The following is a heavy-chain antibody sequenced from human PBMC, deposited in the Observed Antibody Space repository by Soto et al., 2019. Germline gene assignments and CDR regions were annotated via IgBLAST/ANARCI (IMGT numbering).Heavy chain of an antibody. CDR1: VFTFSSYG. V-gene: IGHV3-33*01. J-gene: IGHJ4*02. CDR3: ARGLYGDYGYYFDY. D-gene: IGHD4-17*01. Sequence: PGLSLRLSCAASVFTFSSYGMHWVLQSPVKGLEWVAVIWYDGSNKYYADSVKGRFTISRDNSKNTLYLQMNSLRAEDTAVYYCARGLYGDYGYYFDYWGQGTLVTVSS. CDR2: IWYDGSNK.